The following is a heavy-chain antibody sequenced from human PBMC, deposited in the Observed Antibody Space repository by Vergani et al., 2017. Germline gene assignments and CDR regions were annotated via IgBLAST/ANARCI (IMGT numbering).Heavy chain of an antibody. Sequence: QVQLVQSGAEVKKPGSSVKVSCKASGGTFSSYAISWVRQAPGQGLEWMGGIIPIFGTANYAQKFQGRVTITADESTSTAYMELSSLRSEDTAVYYCARDLDFWSGYYPDYFDYWGQGTLVTVSS. CDR2: IIPIFGTA. V-gene: IGHV1-69*01. D-gene: IGHD3-3*01. CDR1: GGTFSSYA. CDR3: ARDLDFWSGYYPDYFDY. J-gene: IGHJ4*02.